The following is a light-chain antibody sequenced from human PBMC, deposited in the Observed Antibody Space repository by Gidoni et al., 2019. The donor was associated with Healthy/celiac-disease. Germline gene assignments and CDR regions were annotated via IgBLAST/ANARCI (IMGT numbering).Light chain of an antibody. V-gene: IGKV1-5*03. CDR3: QQYNSYRT. Sequence: DIQITQSPSTLSASVGDRVTITCRASQSISSWLAWYQQKPGKAPKLLIYKASSLESGVPSRFSGSGSGTEFTLTISSLQPDDFATYYGQQYNSYRTFGQGTKVEIK. CDR1: QSISSW. J-gene: IGKJ1*01. CDR2: KAS.